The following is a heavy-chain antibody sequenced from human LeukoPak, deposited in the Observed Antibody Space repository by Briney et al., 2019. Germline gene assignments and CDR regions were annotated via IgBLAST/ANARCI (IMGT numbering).Heavy chain of an antibody. CDR3: ARGSKRLVGATSFGY. CDR2: INHSGST. V-gene: IGHV4-34*01. D-gene: IGHD1-26*01. CDR1: GGSFSGYY. J-gene: IGHJ4*02. Sequence: PSETLSLTCAVYGGSFSGYYWSWIRQAPGKGLEWVGGINHSGSTNYNPSLKSRVTLSEDTSKNQFSLTLSSVAGADTAVYYRARGSKRLVGATSFGYWGQGALVTVSS.